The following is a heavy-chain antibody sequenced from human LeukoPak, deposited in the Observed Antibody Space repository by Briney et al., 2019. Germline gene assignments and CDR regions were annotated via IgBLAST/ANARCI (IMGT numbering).Heavy chain of an antibody. D-gene: IGHD3-10*01. CDR1: EFIFSDYW. J-gene: IGHJ5*02. CDR3: ARDNGGWFDT. V-gene: IGHV3-7*03. Sequence: GGSLRLSCVASEFIFSDYWMSWVRQAPGKGLEWVANIKQGGREEKYVSSVKGRFAISRDDAKSTLYLQMDSLSGDDTAVYYCARDNGGWFDTWGRGALVTVSS. CDR2: IKQGGREE.